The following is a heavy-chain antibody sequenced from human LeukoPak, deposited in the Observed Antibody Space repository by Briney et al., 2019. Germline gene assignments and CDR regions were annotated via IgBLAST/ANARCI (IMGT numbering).Heavy chain of an antibody. Sequence: NPGGSLRLSCAASGFTFSSDSMIWVRQAPGKGLEWVSSISSTGAYIYYADSLKGRFTISRDNAKNSLYLQMNSLRADDTAVYYCARGLAAAGTRGPYWGQGTLVTVSS. CDR1: GFTFSSDS. CDR2: ISSTGAYI. J-gene: IGHJ4*02. D-gene: IGHD6-13*01. V-gene: IGHV3-21*01. CDR3: ARGLAAAGTRGPY.